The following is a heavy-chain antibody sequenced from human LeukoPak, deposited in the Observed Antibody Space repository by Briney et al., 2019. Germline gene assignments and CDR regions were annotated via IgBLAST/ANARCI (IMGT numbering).Heavy chain of an antibody. Sequence: ASVNVSCKAFVHTLLYLSIHWVRQAPGKGLEWMGGYDPEDDERIYSEKFLGRVTLTEDTSTDTAYMELTSLRSDDTAVYYCSTETAGNYWGQGTLVTVSS. CDR2: YDPEDDER. V-gene: IGHV1-24*01. CDR1: VHTLLYLS. D-gene: IGHD3-10*01. J-gene: IGHJ4*02. CDR3: STETAGNY.